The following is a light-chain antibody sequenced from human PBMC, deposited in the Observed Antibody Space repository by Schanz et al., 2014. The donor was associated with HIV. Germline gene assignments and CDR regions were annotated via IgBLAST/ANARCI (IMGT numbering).Light chain of an antibody. CDR3: AAWDDSLNGWV. J-gene: IGLJ3*02. CDR1: RSNIGAGFD. CDR2: DNT. Sequence: QSVLTQPPSVSGAPGQRVTISCTGSRSNIGAGFDVHWYQQLPGASPKLLIYDNTKRPSGVPDRFSGSSSGTSASLAISGLQSEDEADYYCAAWDDSLNGWVFGGGTKLTVL. V-gene: IGLV1-40*01.